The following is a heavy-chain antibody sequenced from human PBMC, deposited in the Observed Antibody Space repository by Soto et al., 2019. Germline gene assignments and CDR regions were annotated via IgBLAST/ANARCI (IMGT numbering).Heavy chain of an antibody. CDR1: GFTFSSYW. D-gene: IGHD5-18*01. J-gene: IGHJ6*03. CDR3: ARDLGIWDTAMVYYYYYYMDV. CDR2: INSDGSST. V-gene: IGHV3-74*01. Sequence: GGSLRLSCAASGFTFSSYWMHWVRQAPGKGLVWVSRINSDGSSTSYADSVKGRFTISRDNAKNTLYLQMNSLRAEDTAVYYCARDLGIWDTAMVYYYYYYMDVWGKGTTVTVSS.